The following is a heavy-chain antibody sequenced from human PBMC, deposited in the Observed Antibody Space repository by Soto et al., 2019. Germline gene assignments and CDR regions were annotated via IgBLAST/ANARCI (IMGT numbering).Heavy chain of an antibody. CDR3: ASFGVASMNWFDP. Sequence: QVQLQESGPGLAETLSLTCTVSGVSITSGDYYWNWIRQPPGKGLEWIGSIYYSGNSYYNPSLKRRVTISLDTSKNQFSLKLSSVTAADTAVYYCASFGVASMNWFDPWGQGTLVTVSS. D-gene: IGHD3-3*01. J-gene: IGHJ5*02. CDR2: IYYSGNS. CDR1: GVSITSGDYY. V-gene: IGHV4-30-4*01.